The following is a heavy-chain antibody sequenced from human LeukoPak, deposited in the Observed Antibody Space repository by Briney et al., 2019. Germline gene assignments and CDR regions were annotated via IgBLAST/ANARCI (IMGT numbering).Heavy chain of an antibody. CDR3: ARAYRWFDP. CDR1: GFTFSSYA. CDR2: IYSGGST. V-gene: IGHV3-53*01. D-gene: IGHD3-16*02. Sequence: GGSLRLSCAASGFTFSSYAMSWVRQAPGKGLEWVSVIYSGGSTYYADSVKGRFTISRDNSKNTLYLQMNSLRAEDTAVYYCARAYRWFDPWGQGTLVTVSS. J-gene: IGHJ5*02.